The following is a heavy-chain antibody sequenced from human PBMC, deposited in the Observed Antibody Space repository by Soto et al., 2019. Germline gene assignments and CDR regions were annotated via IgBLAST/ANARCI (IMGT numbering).Heavy chain of an antibody. V-gene: IGHV4-30-4*01. CDR2: MSYSGTT. CDR3: ATMGTPATGLYYFDN. D-gene: IGHD1-7*01. J-gene: IGHJ4*02. Sequence: SETLSLTCTVSGGSISSGNYYWSWIRQPPGKGLEWIGFMSYSGTTSYNASLKSRVTISVDTSKSQFSLNLSFVTAADTAVYYCATMGTPATGLYYFDNWGQGTLVTVSS. CDR1: GGSISSGNYY.